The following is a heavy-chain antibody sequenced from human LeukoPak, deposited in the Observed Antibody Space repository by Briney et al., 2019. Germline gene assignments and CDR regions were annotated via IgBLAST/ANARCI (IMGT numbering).Heavy chain of an antibody. CDR2: ISSSGSTI. CDR3: ASAGFTYYYESSGYYPPGN. V-gene: IGHV3-48*03. CDR1: GFTFSSYE. D-gene: IGHD3-22*01. J-gene: IGHJ4*02. Sequence: GGSLRLSCAASGFTFSSYEMNWVRQAPGKGLEWVSYISSSGSTIYYADSVKGRFTISRDNAKNSLYLKMNSLRAEDTAVYYCASAGFTYYYESSGYYPPGNWGQGTLVTVSS.